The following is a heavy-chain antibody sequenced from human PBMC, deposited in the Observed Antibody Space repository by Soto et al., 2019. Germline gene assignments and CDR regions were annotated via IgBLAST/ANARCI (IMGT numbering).Heavy chain of an antibody. Sequence: QVQLVQSGAEVKKPGASVKVSCKASGYTFTSYAMHWVRQAPGQRLEWVGWINAGNGNTKYSQKVQGRVTITRDTSASTADMELSSLRSEDSAVYYCASANVGVDQVPAAYCDYWGQGTLVTVSS. CDR2: INAGNGNT. J-gene: IGHJ4*02. V-gene: IGHV1-3*01. CDR3: ASANVGVDQVPAAYCDY. D-gene: IGHD2-2*01. CDR1: GYTFTSYA.